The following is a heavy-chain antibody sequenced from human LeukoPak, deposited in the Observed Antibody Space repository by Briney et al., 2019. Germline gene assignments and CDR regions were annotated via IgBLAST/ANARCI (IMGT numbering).Heavy chain of an antibody. Sequence: GGSLRLSCAASGFTFSSYAMRWVRQAPGKGLEWVAVISYDGSTKYYPDSVKGLSTISRDYSKNTLYMQMNSLRAEATAVYYCARDYYDSSGYTYYYYGMDVWGQGTTVTVSS. CDR2: ISYDGSTK. V-gene: IGHV3-30-3*01. D-gene: IGHD3-22*01. CDR1: GFTFSSYA. J-gene: IGHJ6*02. CDR3: ARDYYDSSGYTYYYYGMDV.